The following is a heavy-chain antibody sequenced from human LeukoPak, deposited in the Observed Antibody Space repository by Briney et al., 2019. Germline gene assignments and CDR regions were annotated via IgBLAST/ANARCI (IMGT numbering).Heavy chain of an antibody. CDR1: GGSISSAGYY. D-gene: IGHD4-17*01. CDR3: ARDTGGYGDLDY. CDR2: IYYSGNT. Sequence: SQTLSLTCIVSGGSISSAGYYWSWIRQHPGKGLEWIGYIYYSGNTDYNPSLKSRVTISVDTSKNQFSLKLSSVTAAGTAVYYCARDTGGYGDLDYWGQGTLVTVSS. J-gene: IGHJ4*02. V-gene: IGHV4-31*03.